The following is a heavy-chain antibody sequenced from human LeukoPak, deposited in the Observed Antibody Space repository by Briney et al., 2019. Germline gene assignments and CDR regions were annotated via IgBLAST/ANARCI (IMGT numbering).Heavy chain of an antibody. CDR2: ISYDGGYI. J-gene: IGHJ5*02. CDR3: AREGRVRLARGINWFDP. Sequence: PGGSLRLSCAASGFTFDGYAMHWVRQAPGRGLVEGSTISYDGGYIDYADSVKGRFTISRDNAKNSLYLQMNSLRAEDTAFYYCAREGRVRLARGINWFDPWGQGTLVTVS. D-gene: IGHD3-10*01. V-gene: IGHV3-9*01. CDR1: GFTFDGYA.